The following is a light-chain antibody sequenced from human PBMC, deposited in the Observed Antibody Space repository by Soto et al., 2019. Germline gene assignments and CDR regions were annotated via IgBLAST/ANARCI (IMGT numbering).Light chain of an antibody. CDR1: QTISSW. Sequence: IHMTHAPSTLSGSVVDRVTITFLASQTISSWLAWYQQKPGQAPRLLIYDVSNRAAGIPSRFSGSGSGTEFTLTISSLQPDDFATYYCQQYNSYSGTFGQGTKVDI. J-gene: IGKJ1*01. CDR3: QQYNSYSGT. V-gene: IGKV1-5*01. CDR2: DVS.